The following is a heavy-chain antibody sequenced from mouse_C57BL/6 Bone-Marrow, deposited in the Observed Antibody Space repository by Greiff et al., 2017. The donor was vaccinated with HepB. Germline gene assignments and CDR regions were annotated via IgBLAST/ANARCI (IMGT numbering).Heavy chain of an antibody. CDR1: GYTFTSYW. Sequence: QVQLQQPGAELVKPGASVKLSCKASGYTFTSYWMHWVKQRPGQGLEWIGMIHPNSGSTNYNEKFKSKATLTVDKSSSTAYMQLSSLTSEDSAVYYCARELRETGFAYWGQGTLVTVSA. CDR3: ARELRETGFAY. V-gene: IGHV1-64*01. J-gene: IGHJ3*01. D-gene: IGHD1-1*01. CDR2: IHPNSGST.